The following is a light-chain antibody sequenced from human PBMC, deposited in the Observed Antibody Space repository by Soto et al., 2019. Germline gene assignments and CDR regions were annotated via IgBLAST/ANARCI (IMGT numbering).Light chain of an antibody. CDR3: PSYDSRLIGWV. J-gene: IGLJ2*01. CDR1: SSSIGAGYD. Sequence: QSVLTQPPSVSGAPGQRVTISCTGSSSSIGAGYDVHWYQHLPGTAPKLLISGDSHRPSGVHDRFSGAKSGTSASLAITGLQAEDEADECGPSYDSRLIGWVFGGGTKLTVL. V-gene: IGLV1-40*01. CDR2: GDS.